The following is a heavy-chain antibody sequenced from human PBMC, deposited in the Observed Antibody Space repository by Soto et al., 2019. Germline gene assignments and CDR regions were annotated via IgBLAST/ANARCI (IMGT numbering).Heavy chain of an antibody. J-gene: IGHJ4*02. CDR2: ISYDGSNK. V-gene: IGHV3-30*18. CDR1: GSTFRSYG. CDR3: AKDTYYHDSTGYYVFDY. D-gene: IGHD3-22*01. Sequence: QVQLVESGGGVVQPGRSLRLSCAASGSTFRSYGMHWVRQAPGKGLEWVAAISYDGSNKNYVDSVKGRFTISRDNSENTLYLQMNSRRAEDMAVYYCAKDTYYHDSTGYYVFDYWGQGTLVTVSS.